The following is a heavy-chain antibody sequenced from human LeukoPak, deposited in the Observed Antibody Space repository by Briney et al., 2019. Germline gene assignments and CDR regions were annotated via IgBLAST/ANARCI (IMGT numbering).Heavy chain of an antibody. CDR1: GGSISSYY. CDR3: ARSHQRGGDSSGYYIATFDY. D-gene: IGHD3-22*01. CDR2: IYYSGST. J-gene: IGHJ4*02. Sequence: SETLSLTCTVSGGSISSYYWGWIRQPPGKGLEWIGYIYYSGSTNYNPSLKSRVTISVDTSKNQFSLKLSSVTAADTAVYYCARSHQRGGDSSGYYIATFDYWGQGTLVTVSS. V-gene: IGHV4-59*01.